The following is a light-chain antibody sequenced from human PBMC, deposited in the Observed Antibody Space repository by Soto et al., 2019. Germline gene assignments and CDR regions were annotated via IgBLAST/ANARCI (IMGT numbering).Light chain of an antibody. J-gene: IGKJ1*01. CDR2: DAS. CDR3: QQYGSTPRT. V-gene: IGKV3-11*01. Sequence: GLTQSPATLSLSPGERATLSCRASQSVSRYLAWYQQKPGQAPRLLIYDASNRATGIPARFSGSGSGTDFTLTISRLEPEDFAVYYCQQYGSTPRTFGQGTKVDIK. CDR1: QSVSRY.